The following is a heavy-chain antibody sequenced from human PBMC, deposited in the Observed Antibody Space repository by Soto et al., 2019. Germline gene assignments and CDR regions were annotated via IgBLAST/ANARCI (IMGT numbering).Heavy chain of an antibody. Sequence: EVQLVESGGGLVQPGGSLRLSCAASGFTFSDHYMDWVRQAPGKGLEWVCRTRNKANSYTTEYAASVKGRFTISRDDSKNSLYLQMNSLKTEDTAVYYCARGGYCSSTSCYRDYYGMDVWGQGTTVTVSS. CDR1: GFTFSDHY. D-gene: IGHD2-2*01. J-gene: IGHJ6*02. CDR3: ARGGYCSSTSCYRDYYGMDV. CDR2: TRNKANSYTT. V-gene: IGHV3-72*01.